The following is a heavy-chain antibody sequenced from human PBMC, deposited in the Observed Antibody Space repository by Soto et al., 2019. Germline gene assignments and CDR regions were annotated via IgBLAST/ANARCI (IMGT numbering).Heavy chain of an antibody. Sequence: GGSLRHSCSSSLFTFSGSALHLVLQSSLKLLEWVGRIRTKANSYATAYAASVKGRFTISRDDSKNTAYLQMNSLKTEDTAIYYCTRQISSSGNYYYMDVWGKGTTVTVSS. J-gene: IGHJ6*03. V-gene: IGHV3-73*01. CDR2: IRTKANSYAT. CDR1: LFTFSGSA. CDR3: TRQISSSGNYYYMDV. D-gene: IGHD6-6*01.